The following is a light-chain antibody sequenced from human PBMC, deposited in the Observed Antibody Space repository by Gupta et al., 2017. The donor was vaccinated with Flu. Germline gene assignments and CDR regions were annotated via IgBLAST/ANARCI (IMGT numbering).Light chain of an antibody. V-gene: IGKV1-39*01. Sequence: DIQMHQSPSSLSASVGDRVTITCRASQSISTYLHWFQQKPGKAPKLLIYNSHNLQSGVPSRFSGSGSVTDFTLTISSLQPEDSASYYCQQNDNTPRTFGQGTKVEI. CDR3: QQNDNTPRT. CDR1: QSISTY. CDR2: NSH. J-gene: IGKJ1*01.